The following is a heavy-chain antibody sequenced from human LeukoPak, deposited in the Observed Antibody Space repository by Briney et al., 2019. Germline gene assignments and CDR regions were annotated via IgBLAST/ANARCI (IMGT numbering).Heavy chain of an antibody. CDR3: ARVRGSFYFDY. CDR2: ISGSGGST. D-gene: IGHD3-10*01. CDR1: GFTFSSYA. Sequence: GGSLRLSCAASGFTFSSYAMSWVRQAPGKGLEWVSAISGSGGSTYYADSVKGRFTISRDNSKNTLYLQMNSLGAEDTAVYYCARVRGSFYFDYWGQGTLVTVSS. J-gene: IGHJ4*02. V-gene: IGHV3-23*01.